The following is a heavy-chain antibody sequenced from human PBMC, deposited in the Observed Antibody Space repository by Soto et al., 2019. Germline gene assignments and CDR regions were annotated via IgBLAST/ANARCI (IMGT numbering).Heavy chain of an antibody. CDR2: ISSGGSYI. J-gene: IGHJ5*02. V-gene: IGHV3-21*01. D-gene: IGHD1-26*01. Sequence: VQAVESGGGLVQPGGSLRLSCSFTFSMYSMSWVRQAPGKGLEWVASISSGGSYIKYADSVKGRFTISRDNAKNSVSLQMNSLRVDDTAVYFCTRDQGGSYDSWFDPWGQGTLVTVSS. CDR1: FTFSMYS. CDR3: TRDQGGSYDSWFDP.